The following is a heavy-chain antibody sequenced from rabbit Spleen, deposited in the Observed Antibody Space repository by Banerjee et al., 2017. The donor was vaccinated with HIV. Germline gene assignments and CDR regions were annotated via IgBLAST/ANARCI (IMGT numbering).Heavy chain of an antibody. Sequence: QEQLEESGGDLVQPEGSLTLTCTASGFSFSSSYWICWVRQAPGKGLEWIACIYTGSSGTTYYATWAKGRFTISKTSSTTVTLQMTSLTAADTATYFCAKDMGVAAGYFFNLWGPGTLVTVS. CDR1: GFSFSSSYW. V-gene: IGHV1S45*01. J-gene: IGHJ4*01. D-gene: IGHD4-1*01. CDR3: AKDMGVAAGYFFNL. CDR2: IYTGSSGTT.